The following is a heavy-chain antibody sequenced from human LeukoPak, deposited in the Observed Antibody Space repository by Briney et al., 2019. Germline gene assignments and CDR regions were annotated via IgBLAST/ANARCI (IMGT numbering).Heavy chain of an antibody. CDR1: GGTFSSYA. V-gene: IGHV1-69*04. CDR3: ASSGWGDYYYYGMDV. J-gene: IGHJ6*02. D-gene: IGHD3-10*01. Sequence: ASVKVSCKASGGTFSSYATSWVRQAPGQGLEWTGRIIPILGIANYAQKFQGRVTITADKSTSTAYMELSSLRSEDTAVYYCASSGWGDYYYYGMDVWGQGTTVTVSS. CDR2: IIPILGIA.